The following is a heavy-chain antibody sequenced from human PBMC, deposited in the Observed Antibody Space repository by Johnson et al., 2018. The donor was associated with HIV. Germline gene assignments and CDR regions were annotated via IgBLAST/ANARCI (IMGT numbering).Heavy chain of an antibody. V-gene: IGHV3-11*04. CDR1: GFIFSDYY. CDR3: ARSPIGTGCVCWRSAFDI. D-gene: IGHD2-8*02. Sequence: QVQLVESGGGLVKPGGSLRLSCAASGFIFSDYYMNWIRQAPGKGLEWVSYITGSGTTIYYADSVRGRFTISRDNAKNSLYLQMNSLRAEDTAVYYCARSPIGTGCVCWRSAFDIWGQGTMVTVSS. J-gene: IGHJ3*02. CDR2: ITGSGTTI.